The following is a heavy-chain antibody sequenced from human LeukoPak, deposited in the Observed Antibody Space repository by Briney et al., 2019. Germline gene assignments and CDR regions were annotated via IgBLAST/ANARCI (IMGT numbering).Heavy chain of an antibody. CDR3: ARDLFLYSYGYGLLNF. D-gene: IGHD5-18*01. CDR1: GYTFNRYG. V-gene: IGHV1-18*01. J-gene: IGHJ4*02. CDR2: ISANNGNT. Sequence: GASVKVSCKASGYTFNRYGISWVRQAPGQGPEWMGWISANNGNTKYAQKLQGRITMTTDTSTSTAYMELRSLRSDDTAVYYCARDLFLYSYGYGLLNFWGQGTLVSVSS.